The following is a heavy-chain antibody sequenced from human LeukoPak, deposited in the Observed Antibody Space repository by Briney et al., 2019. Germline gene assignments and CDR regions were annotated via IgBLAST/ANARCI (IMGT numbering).Heavy chain of an antibody. D-gene: IGHD2-15*01. V-gene: IGHV3-23*01. Sequence: GGSLRLSCAASGFTFSSYAMSWVRQAPGKGLEWVSAISGSGGSTYYADSVKGRFTISRDNSKNTLYPQMNSLRAEDTAVYYCAKVMGVVHRMDVWGQGTTVTVSS. CDR2: ISGSGGST. CDR3: AKVMGVVHRMDV. J-gene: IGHJ6*02. CDR1: GFTFSSYA.